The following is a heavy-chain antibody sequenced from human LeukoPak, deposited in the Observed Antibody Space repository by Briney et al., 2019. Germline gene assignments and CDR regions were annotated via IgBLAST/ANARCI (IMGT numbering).Heavy chain of an antibody. CDR1: GFIFSDYY. CDR3: ARRGTDYCTPSSCHPNWFAP. Sequence: PGGSLRLSCAASGFIFSDYYMSWMRQAPGKGLEWLSYIDGSSSSTNYADSVKGRFTISRDNVKNSLYLQMNSLRAEDTAVYFCARRGTDYCTPSSCHPNWFAPWGQGTQVTVSS. V-gene: IGHV3-11*03. CDR2: IDGSSSST. J-gene: IGHJ5*02. D-gene: IGHD4-11*01.